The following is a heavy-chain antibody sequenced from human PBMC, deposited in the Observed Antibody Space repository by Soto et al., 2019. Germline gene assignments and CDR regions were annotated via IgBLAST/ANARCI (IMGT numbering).Heavy chain of an antibody. CDR2: ISGSGDRT. CDR3: AREMYGSGSPGIDF. J-gene: IGHJ4*02. Sequence: PGGSLRLSCAASGFTFSSSAMTWVRQAPGQGLEWVSSISGSGDRTYHADSVKGRFTISRDNSKNTLYLQMNRLRAEDTAVYYCAREMYGSGSPGIDFWGQGILVTVSS. CDR1: GFTFSSSA. D-gene: IGHD3-10*01. V-gene: IGHV3-23*01.